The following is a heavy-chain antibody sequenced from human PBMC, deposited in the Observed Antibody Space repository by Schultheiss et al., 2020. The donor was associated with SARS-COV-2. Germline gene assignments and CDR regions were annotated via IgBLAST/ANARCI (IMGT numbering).Heavy chain of an antibody. CDR3: ARTHDNSGLGWFDS. D-gene: IGHD3-22*01. J-gene: IGHJ5*01. V-gene: IGHV4-59*01. CDR2: IYYSGST. Sequence: SETLSLTCTVSGGSISSFYWSWIRQPPGKGLEWIGSIYYSGSTYYNPSLKSRVTISVDTSKNQFSLKLSSVTAADTAVYYCARTHDNSGLGWFDSWGQGTLVTVSS. CDR1: GGSISSFY.